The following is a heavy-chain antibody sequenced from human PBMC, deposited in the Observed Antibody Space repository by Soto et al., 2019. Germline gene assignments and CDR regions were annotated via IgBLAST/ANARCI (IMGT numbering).Heavy chain of an antibody. CDR1: GYTFTDYY. CDR2: INPKSGGT. CDR3: ATVRSQRPSDAFDI. V-gene: IGHV1-2*04. Sequence: GASVKVSCKASGYTFTDYYLHWVRQAPGQGLEWMGWINPKSGGTIYAQKFEGWVTMTRDTSISTAYMELSRLGSDDTAVYYCATVRSQRPSDAFDIWGQGTMVTVSS. J-gene: IGHJ3*02.